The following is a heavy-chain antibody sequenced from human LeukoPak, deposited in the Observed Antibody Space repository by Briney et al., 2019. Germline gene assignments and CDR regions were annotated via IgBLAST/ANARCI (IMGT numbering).Heavy chain of an antibody. J-gene: IGHJ4*02. D-gene: IGHD3-16*02. CDR2: ITSSSSNR. Sequence: GGSLRLSCAASGFTFSSYSMNWVRQAPGKGLEWLSYITSSSSNRYFADSVKGRFTISRDNAKNSLYLQMNSLRVEDTAVYYCARGGHYDYIWGRYRQKDGFDYWGQGTLVTVSS. V-gene: IGHV3-48*01. CDR3: ARGGHYDYIWGRYRQKDGFDY. CDR1: GFTFSSYS.